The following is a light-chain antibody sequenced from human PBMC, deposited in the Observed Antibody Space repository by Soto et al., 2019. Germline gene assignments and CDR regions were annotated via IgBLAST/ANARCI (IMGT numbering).Light chain of an antibody. CDR1: SGDIGGYNY. CDR2: EVT. V-gene: IGLV2-14*01. Sequence: QSVLTQPASVSGSPGQSITISCTGTSGDIGGYNYVSWYQQHPGKAPKLLISEVTNRPSGVSNRFSGSKSGNTASLTISGLQAEDAADYYCSSYTTNITPVVFGGGTKLTVL. J-gene: IGLJ2*01. CDR3: SSYTTNITPVV.